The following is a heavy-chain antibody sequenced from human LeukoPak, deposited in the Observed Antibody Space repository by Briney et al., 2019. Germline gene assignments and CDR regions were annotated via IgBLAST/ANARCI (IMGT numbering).Heavy chain of an antibody. Sequence: SETLSLTCTVSGGSISVYYWSWIRQPPGKGLEWIGYIYYSGSTNYNPSLKSRVTISVDTSKNQFSLKLSSVTAADTAVYYCARHSKYYYDSSGSYVGYFQHWGQGTLVTASS. D-gene: IGHD3-22*01. J-gene: IGHJ1*01. CDR2: IYYSGST. CDR1: GGSISVYY. CDR3: ARHSKYYYDSSGSYVGYFQH. V-gene: IGHV4-59*08.